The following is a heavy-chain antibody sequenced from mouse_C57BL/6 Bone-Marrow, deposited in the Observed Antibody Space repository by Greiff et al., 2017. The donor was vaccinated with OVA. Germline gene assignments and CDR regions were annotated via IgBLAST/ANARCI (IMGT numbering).Heavy chain of an antibody. CDR2: INPSSGYT. CDR1: GYTFTSYT. J-gene: IGHJ3*01. V-gene: IGHV1-4*01. CDR3: ARSDGRFAY. Sequence: VQLQQSGAELARPGASVKMSCKASGYTFTSYTMHWVKQRPGQGLEWIGYINPSSGYTKYNQKFKDKATLTADKSSSTAYMQLSSLTSEDSAVYHCARSDGRFAYWGQGTLVTVSA.